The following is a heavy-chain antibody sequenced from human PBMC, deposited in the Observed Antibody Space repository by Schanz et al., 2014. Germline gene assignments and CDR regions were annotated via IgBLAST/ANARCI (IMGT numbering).Heavy chain of an antibody. D-gene: IGHD6-13*01. Sequence: QVQLVQSGAEVKKAGASVKVSCKASGYTFTSYGISWVRQAPGQGPEWMGWISTYTGNTNYAQRLQDRVTMTTDTSTSTAYMELRSLRSDDTAVYYCARNVIATGRAFDLWGPGTMVTVS. CDR3: ARNVIATGRAFDL. J-gene: IGHJ3*01. CDR1: GYTFTSYG. V-gene: IGHV1-18*04. CDR2: ISTYTGNT.